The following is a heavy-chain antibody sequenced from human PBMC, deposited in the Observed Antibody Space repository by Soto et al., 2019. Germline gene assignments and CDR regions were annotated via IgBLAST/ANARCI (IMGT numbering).Heavy chain of an antibody. Sequence: GGSLRLSCEASGFIFTNCWMHWVRQVPGKGLVWVSRIDTSGSSTSYADSVKGRFTISRDNAKNTVSLQMNSLRAEVTGVYYCAKDSWYFDLWSQPSLATVSS. CDR3: AKDSWYFDL. CDR1: GFIFTNCW. CDR2: IDTSGSST. J-gene: IGHJ4*02. V-gene: IGHV3-74*01. D-gene: IGHD6-13*01.